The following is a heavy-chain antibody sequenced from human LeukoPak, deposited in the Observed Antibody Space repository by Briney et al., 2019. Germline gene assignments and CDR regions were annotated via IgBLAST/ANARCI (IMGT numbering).Heavy chain of an antibody. CDR3: ARFGVEDSSGWYDAFDI. CDR1: DYTFSRYG. D-gene: IGHD3-22*01. J-gene: IGHJ3*02. CDR2: ISAYNGNT. Sequence: ASVKVSCKASDYTFSRYGISWVRQAPGQGLEWMGWISAYNGNTKHAQKLQDRVTMTTDTSTSAAYMELSGLRSDDTAVYYCARFGVEDSSGWYDAFDIWGQGTMVTVSS. V-gene: IGHV1-18*01.